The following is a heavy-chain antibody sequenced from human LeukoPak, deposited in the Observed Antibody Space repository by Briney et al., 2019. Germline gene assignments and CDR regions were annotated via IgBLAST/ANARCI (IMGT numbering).Heavy chain of an antibody. CDR1: GGSISGSSYY. CDR3: ARSYYYDSSGYSE. D-gene: IGHD3-22*01. Sequence: SETLSLTGTVSGGSISGSSYYWDWIRQPPGKGLEWIGSNYYTGSTYYNPSLKSRVTVSVDTSKNQFSLKLSSVTAADTAVYYCARSYYYDSSGYSEWGQGTLVTVSS. V-gene: IGHV4-39*01. J-gene: IGHJ4*02. CDR2: NYYTGST.